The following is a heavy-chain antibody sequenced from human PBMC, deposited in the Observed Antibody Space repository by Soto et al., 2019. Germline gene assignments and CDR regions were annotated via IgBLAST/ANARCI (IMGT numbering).Heavy chain of an antibody. J-gene: IGHJ6*02. D-gene: IGHD3-9*01. CDR2: IYHSGST. V-gene: IGHV4-30-2*01. CDR1: GGSISSGGYS. CDR3: ARDQGGIGYDILTGYRDYYGMDV. Sequence: PSETLSLTCAVSGGSISSGGYSWSWIRQPPGKGLEWIGYIYHSGSTYYNPSLKSRVTISVDRSKNQFSLKLSSVTAADTAVYYCARDQGGIGYDILTGYRDYYGMDVWGQGTTVTVSS.